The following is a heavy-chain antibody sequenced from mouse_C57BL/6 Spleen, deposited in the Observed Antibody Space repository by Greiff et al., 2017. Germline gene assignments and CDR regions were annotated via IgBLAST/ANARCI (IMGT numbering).Heavy chain of an antibody. CDR1: GYTFTSYW. CDR3: ARSEANWDDYFDY. J-gene: IGHJ2*01. CDR2: INPSSGYT. D-gene: IGHD4-1*01. Sequence: QVQLKQSGAELAKPGASVKLSCKASGYTFTSYWMHWVKQRPGQGLEWIGYINPSSGYTKYNQKFKDKATLTADKSSSTAYMQLSSLTYEDSAVYYCARSEANWDDYFDYWGQGTTLTVSS. V-gene: IGHV1-7*01.